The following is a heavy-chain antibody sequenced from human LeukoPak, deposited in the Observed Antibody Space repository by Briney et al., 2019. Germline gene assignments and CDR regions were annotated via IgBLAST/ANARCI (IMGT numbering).Heavy chain of an antibody. CDR3: ATRGTLWFGESFDY. CDR2: INPNSGGT. Sequence: ASVKVSCKASGYTFTGYYMHWVRQAPGQGLEWMGWINPNSGGTNYAQKFQGRVTMTRDTSISTAYMELSRLRSDDTAVYYCATRGTLWFGESFDYWGQGTLVTVSS. V-gene: IGHV1-2*02. D-gene: IGHD3-10*01. J-gene: IGHJ4*02. CDR1: GYTFTGYY.